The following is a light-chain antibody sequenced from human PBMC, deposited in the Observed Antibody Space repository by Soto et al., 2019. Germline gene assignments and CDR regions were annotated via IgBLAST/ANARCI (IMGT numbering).Light chain of an antibody. V-gene: IGKV1-5*03. CDR2: KAS. J-gene: IGKJ1*01. Sequence: DIQMTQSPSTLSASVGDRVTITCRASQTISIWLAWYQQKPGTAPKLLIYKASSLESGVPSRFSGSGSGTEFTLTISSLQPDDFATYYCQQYSSYSPSTFGQGTKVEIK. CDR3: QQYSSYSPST. CDR1: QTISIW.